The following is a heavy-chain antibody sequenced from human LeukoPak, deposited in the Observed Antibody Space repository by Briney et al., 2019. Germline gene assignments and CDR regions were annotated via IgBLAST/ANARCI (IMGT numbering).Heavy chain of an antibody. V-gene: IGHV5-51*01. D-gene: IGHD1-7*01. CDR3: ARREATTEYFDF. J-gene: IGHJ4*02. Sequence: GESLKISCQGSGYSFTNYWIAWVRPMPGKGLEWMGVIYPGDSDTRYNPSFQGQVTISADRSFGTAYLQWGSLKASDSAMYYCARREATTEYFDFWGQGTLVTVSS. CDR1: GYSFTNYW. CDR2: IYPGDSDT.